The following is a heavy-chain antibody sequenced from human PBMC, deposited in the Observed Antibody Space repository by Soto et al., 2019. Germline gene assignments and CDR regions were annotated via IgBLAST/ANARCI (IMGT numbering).Heavy chain of an antibody. V-gene: IGHV5-51*01. Sequence: PGESLKISCVGSGYSFTSYWIGWVRQMPGKGLEWMGIIYPGDSDTRYSPSFRGQVTISADKSISTAYLQWSSLKASDTAMYYCMRQLGADADNWFHPWGQGTLVTVSS. CDR2: IYPGDSDT. D-gene: IGHD2-8*01. J-gene: IGHJ5*02. CDR1: GYSFTSYW. CDR3: MRQLGADADNWFHP.